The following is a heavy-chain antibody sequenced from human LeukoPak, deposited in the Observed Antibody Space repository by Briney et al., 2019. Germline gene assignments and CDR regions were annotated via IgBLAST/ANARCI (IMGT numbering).Heavy chain of an antibody. CDR3: ARNIAVAGTFDY. V-gene: IGHV5-10-1*01. D-gene: IGHD6-19*01. CDR2: IDPSDSYT. CDR1: GYSFTSYW. J-gene: IGHJ4*02. Sequence: NPGASLQISCKGSGYSFTSYWISWVRQMPGKGLEWMGRIDPSDSYTNYSPSFQGHVTISADESISTAYLQWSSLKDSDTAMYYCARNIAVAGTFDYWGQGTLVTVSS.